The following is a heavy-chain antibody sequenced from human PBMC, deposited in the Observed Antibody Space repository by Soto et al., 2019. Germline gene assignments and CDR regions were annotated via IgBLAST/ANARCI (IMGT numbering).Heavy chain of an antibody. V-gene: IGHV3-30*04. D-gene: IGHD3-10*01. J-gene: IGHJ4*02. CDR3: ARSRNSAVADSFDF. Sequence: QVQVVESGGGVVQPGRSLRLSCAASGFTFSRYAIHWVRQAPGKGLEWVAVISRDGSNKYYVDSVKGRFTISRDNSKNTLYLQMNSLREEDTAVYYCARSRNSAVADSFDFWGQGTLVTVSS. CDR1: GFTFSRYA. CDR2: ISRDGSNK.